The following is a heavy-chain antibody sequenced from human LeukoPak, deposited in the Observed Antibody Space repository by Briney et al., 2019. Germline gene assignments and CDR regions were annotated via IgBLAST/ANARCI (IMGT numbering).Heavy chain of an antibody. Sequence: KSGGSLRLSCAASGFTFSSYSMNWVRQAPGKGLEWVSSLSSSSNYKNYADSLKGRFTISRDNAKNSLYLQINSLRAEDTAVYYCAREATVVRGNTIDPWGQGTLVTVSS. J-gene: IGHJ5*02. CDR2: LSSSSNYK. V-gene: IGHV3-21*06. CDR3: AREATVVRGNTIDP. CDR1: GFTFSSYS. D-gene: IGHD3-10*01.